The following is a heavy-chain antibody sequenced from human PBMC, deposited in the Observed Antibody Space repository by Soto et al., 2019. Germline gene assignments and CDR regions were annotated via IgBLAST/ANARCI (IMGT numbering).Heavy chain of an antibody. D-gene: IGHD2-2*01. Sequence: QVQLQESGPGLVKPSQTLSLTCTVSGGSISSGGYYWSWIRQHPGKGLEWIGYIYHSGTTYYTPSLKSRVTRSVDTSKNSFSLKLTSVTAADTAVSSCARVRGNQLLGWFDPWGPGTLVTVSS. CDR1: GGSISSGGYY. CDR3: ARVRGNQLLGWFDP. V-gene: IGHV4-31*03. J-gene: IGHJ5*02. CDR2: IYHSGTT.